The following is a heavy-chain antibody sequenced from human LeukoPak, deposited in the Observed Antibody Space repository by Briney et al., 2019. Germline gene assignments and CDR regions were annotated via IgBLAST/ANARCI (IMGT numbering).Heavy chain of an antibody. V-gene: IGHV4-31*11. CDR2: IYYSGST. CDR1: GGSFSGYY. Sequence: SETLSLTCAVYGGSFSGYYWSWIRQHPGKGLEWIGYIYYSGSTYYNPSLKSRVTISVDTSKNQFSLKLSSVTAADAAVYYCARGPPDDYWGQGTLVTVSS. J-gene: IGHJ4*02. D-gene: IGHD1-14*01. CDR3: ARGPPDDY.